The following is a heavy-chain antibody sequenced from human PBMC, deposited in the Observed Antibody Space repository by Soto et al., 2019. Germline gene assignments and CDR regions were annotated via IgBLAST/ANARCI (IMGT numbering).Heavy chain of an antibody. J-gene: IGHJ3*02. D-gene: IGHD6-19*01. V-gene: IGHV3-48*02. CDR2: ISSSSSTI. Sequence: GSLRLSCAASGFTFSSYSMNWVRQAPGKGLEWLSYISSSSSTIYYADSVKGRFTTSRDNVKNSLYLQMNSLRDEDTAVYYCARGLYSSGWYNAFDISGQGTMVTVSS. CDR3: ARGLYSSGWYNAFDI. CDR1: GFTFSSYS.